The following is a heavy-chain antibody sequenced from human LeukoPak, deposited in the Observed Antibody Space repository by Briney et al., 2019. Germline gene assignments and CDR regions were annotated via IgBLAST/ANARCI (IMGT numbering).Heavy chain of an antibody. D-gene: IGHD3-10*01. CDR1: GFTFSVYS. CDR3: ARDWGGGSGAGIDC. CDR2: ISSGTNYI. Sequence: GSLRLSCAASGFTFSVYSMNWVRQAPGKGLGWVSSISSGTNYIYYADSVKGRFTISRDDAKNSLHLQMNGLRAEDTAVYYCARDWGGGSGAGIDCWGQGTLVTVSS. J-gene: IGHJ4*02. V-gene: IGHV3-21*01.